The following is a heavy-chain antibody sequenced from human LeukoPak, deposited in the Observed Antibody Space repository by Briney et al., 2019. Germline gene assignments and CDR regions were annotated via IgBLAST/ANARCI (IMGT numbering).Heavy chain of an antibody. D-gene: IGHD2-2*01. CDR3: ARGGYCSSTSCVYYYYMDV. CDR2: ISAYNGNT. Sequence: ASVKVSCKASGYTFTSYGINWVRQAPGQGLEWMGWISAYNGNTNYAQKLQGRVTMTTDTSTSTAYMELRSLRSDDTAVYYCARGGYCSSTSCVYYYYMDVWGKGTTVTISS. V-gene: IGHV1-18*01. J-gene: IGHJ6*03. CDR1: GYTFTSYG.